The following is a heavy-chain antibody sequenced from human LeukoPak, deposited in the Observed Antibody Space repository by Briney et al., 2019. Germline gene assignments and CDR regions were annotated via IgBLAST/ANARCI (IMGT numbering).Heavy chain of an antibody. CDR3: GRGHWGLDY. V-gene: IGHV3-11*04. CDR2: ISNSGDSI. CDR1: GFTFHDSY. D-gene: IGHD7-27*01. Sequence: GGSLRLSCEASGFTFHDSYMTWIRQAPGKGLEWVSFISNSGDSINYADSVKGRFITSRDNAKSSLYLQMNSLRAEDTALYYCGRGHWGLDYWGQGALVTVSS. J-gene: IGHJ4*02.